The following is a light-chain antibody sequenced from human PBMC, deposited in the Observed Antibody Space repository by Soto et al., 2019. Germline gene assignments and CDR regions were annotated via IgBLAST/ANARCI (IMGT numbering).Light chain of an antibody. V-gene: IGKV3-15*01. J-gene: IGKJ1*01. Sequence: EIVMTQSPATLSVSQGERATLSGRASQSISSNLAWYQQKPGQAPRLLMFRTSSRATGFPARFSGSGSGTDFTLSISGLEPEDFAVYYCQQYGNSRGTFGQGTKVDI. CDR1: QSISSN. CDR3: QQYGNSRGT. CDR2: RTS.